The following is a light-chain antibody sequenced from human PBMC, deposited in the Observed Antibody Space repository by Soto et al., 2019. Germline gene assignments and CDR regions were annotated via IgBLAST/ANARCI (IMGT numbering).Light chain of an antibody. CDR3: QQYGTSPGT. Sequence: DIVLTQSPGTLSLSPGERATLSCRASQSVSSSLLAWYQQKPGQAPKLLIYGASSRATGIPDRFSGSGSGTDFTLTISRLEPEDFAVYYCQQYGTSPGTFDQGTKVDIK. CDR2: GAS. CDR1: QSVSSSL. J-gene: IGKJ1*01. V-gene: IGKV3-20*01.